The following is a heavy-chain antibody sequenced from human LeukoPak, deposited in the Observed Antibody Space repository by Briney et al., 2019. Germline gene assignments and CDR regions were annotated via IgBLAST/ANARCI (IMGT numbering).Heavy chain of an antibody. CDR3: ARAGYGYYYGMDV. Sequence: GRSLRLSCAASGFTVSSNYMSWVRQAPGKGLEWFSIIYSGGSTYYADSVKGRFTISRDNSKNTLYLQMNSLRAEDTAVYYCARAGYGYYYGMDVWGQGTTVTVSS. D-gene: IGHD3-9*01. CDR2: IYSGGST. J-gene: IGHJ6*01. V-gene: IGHV3-66*01. CDR1: GFTVSSNY.